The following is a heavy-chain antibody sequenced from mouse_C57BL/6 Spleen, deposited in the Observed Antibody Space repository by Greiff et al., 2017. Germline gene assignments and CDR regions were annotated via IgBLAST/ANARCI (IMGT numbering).Heavy chain of an antibody. CDR3: ARKQRSLPLDAIDY. D-gene: IGHD3-2*02. Sequence: DVQLQESGPGLVKPSQSLSLTCSVTGYSITSGCYWTWIRQFPGNKLEWMGYISYDGSNNYNPSLRKRIAITLDTTKNRFVLKLNSVTTDDTATYYCARKQRSLPLDAIDYWGEGTWVTVSS. V-gene: IGHV3-6*01. CDR1: GYSITSGCY. J-gene: IGHJ4*01. CDR2: ISYDGSN.